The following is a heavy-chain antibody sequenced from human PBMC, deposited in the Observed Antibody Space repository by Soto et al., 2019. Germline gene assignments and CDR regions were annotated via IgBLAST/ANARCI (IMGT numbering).Heavy chain of an antibody. Sequence: QITLKESGPTLVKPTQTLTLTCTFSGFSLSTSGVGVGWIRQPPGKALEWLALIYWNDDKRYSPSLKSRLTITKDTSKNQVVLTMTNMDPVYTATYYCAHQLVGSSSFYYYYYGMDVWGQGTTVTVSS. CDR2: IYWNDDK. CDR3: AHQLVGSSSFYYYYYGMDV. D-gene: IGHD6-6*01. J-gene: IGHJ6*02. CDR1: GFSLSTSGVG. V-gene: IGHV2-5*01.